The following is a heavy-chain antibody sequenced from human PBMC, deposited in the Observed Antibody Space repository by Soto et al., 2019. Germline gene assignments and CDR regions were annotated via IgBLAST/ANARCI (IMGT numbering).Heavy chain of an antibody. V-gene: IGHV1-2*04. CDR3: ARDGFYSSSLNDY. CDR1: GYTFTGYY. J-gene: IGHJ4*02. Sequence: ASVKVSCKASGYTFTGYYMHWVRQAPGQGLEWMGWINPNSGGTNYAQKFQGWVTMTRDTSISTAYMELSRLRSDDTAVYYCARDGFYSSSLNDYWGQGTLVTVS. CDR2: INPNSGGT. D-gene: IGHD6-6*01.